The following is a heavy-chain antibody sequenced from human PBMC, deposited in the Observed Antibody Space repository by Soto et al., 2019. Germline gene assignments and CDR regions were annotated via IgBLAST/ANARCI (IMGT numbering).Heavy chain of an antibody. V-gene: IGHV4-59*01. D-gene: IGHD3-22*01. CDR2: MFHSGRT. J-gene: IGHJ3*01. CDR1: GDSISSYF. Sequence: PSETLSLTCTVSGDSISSYFWTWIRQPPGKALEWIGYMFHSGRTNYNPSLTSRVTMSADTSNNQFSLTLTPVTAADTAVYYCAKAVKYYDSTGYDAFAVWGQGIMVTVSS. CDR3: AKAVKYYDSTGYDAFAV.